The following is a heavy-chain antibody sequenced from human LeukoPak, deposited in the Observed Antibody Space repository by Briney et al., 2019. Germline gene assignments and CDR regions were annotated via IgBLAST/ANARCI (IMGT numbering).Heavy chain of an antibody. J-gene: IGHJ4*02. CDR1: GYTFTGYY. CDR2: INPNSGGT. D-gene: IGHD2-21*01. Sequence: EASVKVSCKASGYTFTGYYMHWVRQAPGQGLEWMGWINPNSGGTNYAQKFQGRVTMTTDTSTSTAYMELRSLRSDDTAVYYCARDGLLWWWGPTDYWGQGTLVTVSS. CDR3: ARDGLLWWWGPTDY. V-gene: IGHV1-2*02.